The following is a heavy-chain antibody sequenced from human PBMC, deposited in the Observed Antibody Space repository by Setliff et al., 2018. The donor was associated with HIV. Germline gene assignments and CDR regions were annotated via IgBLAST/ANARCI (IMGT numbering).Heavy chain of an antibody. V-gene: IGHV4-61*02. D-gene: IGHD3-10*01. J-gene: IGHJ4*02. CDR3: ARLVEVRGAANDYFDC. CDR2: IYTSGST. Sequence: KASETLSLTCTVSGGSISSGSYYWSWIRQPAGKGLEWIGRIYTSGSTNYNPSLKSRVTISVDTSKNQFSLKLSSVTAADTAVYYCARLVEVRGAANDYFDCWGQGTLVTVSS. CDR1: GGSISSGSYY.